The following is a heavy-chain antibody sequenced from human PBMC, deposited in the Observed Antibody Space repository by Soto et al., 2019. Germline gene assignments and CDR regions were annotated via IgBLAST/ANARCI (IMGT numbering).Heavy chain of an antibody. CDR2: IDYSGNT. V-gene: IGHV4-30-4*01. J-gene: IGHJ5*02. CDR3: ASFGVASMNWFDP. CDR1: GVSITSGDYY. Sequence: VQLQESGPGLAETLSLTCTVSGVSITSGDYYWNWIRQPPGKGLEWIGNIDYSGNTYYNPSLKSRLTISLDTSKNQFSLKLSSATAADTAVYYCASFGVASMNWFDPWGQGTLVTVSS. D-gene: IGHD3-3*01.